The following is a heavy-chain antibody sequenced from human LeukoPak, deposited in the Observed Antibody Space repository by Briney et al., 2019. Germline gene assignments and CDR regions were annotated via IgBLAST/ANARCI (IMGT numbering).Heavy chain of an antibody. CDR3: ANSRYDSSGYYGIIGY. D-gene: IGHD3-22*01. J-gene: IGHJ4*02. Sequence: GGTLRLSCAASGFTFNNYVMNWVRQAPGKGLEWVSVISGSGGSTYYADSVKGRFTISRDNSKNSLYLQMNSLRAEDTAVYYCANSRYDSSGYYGIIGYWGQGTLVTVSS. V-gene: IGHV3-23*01. CDR2: ISGSGGST. CDR1: GFTFNNYV.